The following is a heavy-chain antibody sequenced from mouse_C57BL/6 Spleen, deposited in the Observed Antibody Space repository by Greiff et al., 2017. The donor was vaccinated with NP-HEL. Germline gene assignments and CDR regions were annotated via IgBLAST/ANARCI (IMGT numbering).Heavy chain of an antibody. CDR1: GYTFTSYW. CDR2: IDPSDSYT. J-gene: IGHJ3*02. CDR3: ARWLGY. V-gene: IGHV1-50*01. Sequence: QVQLQQSGAELVKPGASVKLSCKASGYTFTSYWMQWVKQRPGQGLEWMGEIDPSDSYTNHNQKFKGKATLTVDTSSSTAYMQLSSLTSEDSAVYFGARWLGYGGQGTLVTVSA.